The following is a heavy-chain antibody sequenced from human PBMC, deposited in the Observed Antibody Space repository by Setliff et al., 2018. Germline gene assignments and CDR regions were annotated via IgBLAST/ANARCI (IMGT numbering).Heavy chain of an antibody. CDR2: ISSSNSGM. Sequence: LRLSCAAPGPTFSRYSMNWVRQAPGKGLEWISYISSSNSGMYYADSVKGRFTISRDSAKNSVYLQMNSLRAEDTAVYYCARTCSGSGCYAGLESWGQGTPVTVSS. CDR1: GPTFSRYS. V-gene: IGHV3-48*01. J-gene: IGHJ4*02. D-gene: IGHD2-15*01. CDR3: ARTCSGSGCYAGLES.